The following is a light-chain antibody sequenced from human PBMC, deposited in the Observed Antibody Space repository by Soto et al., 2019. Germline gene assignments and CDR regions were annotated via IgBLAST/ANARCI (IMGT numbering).Light chain of an antibody. CDR1: QGVSNN. V-gene: IGKV3-15*01. CDR2: GAS. CDR3: QHYVTWPLT. Sequence: EIVLTQSPGTLSLSPGERATLSCRASQGVSNNYLAWYQQKPGQAPGLLIYGASTRAAGVPARFSGSRSGAEFTLTISSLQSEDFAVYYCQHYVTWPLTFGGGTKVDIK. J-gene: IGKJ4*01.